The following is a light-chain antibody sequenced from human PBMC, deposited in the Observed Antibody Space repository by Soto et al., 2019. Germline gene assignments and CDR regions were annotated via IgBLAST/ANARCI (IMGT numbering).Light chain of an antibody. CDR3: QSYDTSPSGYV. V-gene: IGLV6-57*04. CDR2: ENN. J-gene: IGLJ1*01. CDR1: SGSIANNY. Sequence: NFMLTQPHSVSESPGKTLSISCTRSSGSIANNYVQWYQQRPGSAPTTVIYENNQRLSGVPDRFSGSTDGSSNSASLTISGLQAEDEADYYCQSYDTSPSGYVFGSGTKLTVL.